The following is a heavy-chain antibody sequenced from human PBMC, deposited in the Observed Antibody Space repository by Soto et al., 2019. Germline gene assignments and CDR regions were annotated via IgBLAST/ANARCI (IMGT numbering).Heavy chain of an antibody. V-gene: IGHV4-59*08. J-gene: IGHJ4*02. CDR1: GGSITSYY. D-gene: IGHD5-12*01. CDR3: ARRYSGYGDY. CDR2: IYFSGSA. Sequence: QGQLQESGPGLVKPSETLSLTCTVSGGSITSYYWSWIRQPPGKGLEWIGYIYFSGSANYNPSLNRRVTISVDTSKNQFSLKLSSVTAADTAVYYCARRYSGYGDYWGQGTLVTVSS.